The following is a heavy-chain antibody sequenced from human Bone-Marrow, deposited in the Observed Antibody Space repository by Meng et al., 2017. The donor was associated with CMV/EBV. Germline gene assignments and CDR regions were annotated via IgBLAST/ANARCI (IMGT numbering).Heavy chain of an antibody. CDR2: IYYSGST. J-gene: IGHJ3*02. V-gene: IGHV4-38-2*01. CDR1: GFTFSNAW. Sequence: GSLRLSCAASGFTFSNAWMSWVRQAPGKGLEWIGSIYYSGSTYYNPSLKSRVTISVDTSKNQFSLKLSSVTAAHTAVYYCARKNDLNRDAFDIWGQGTMVTVSS. D-gene: IGHD1-14*01. CDR3: ARKNDLNRDAFDI.